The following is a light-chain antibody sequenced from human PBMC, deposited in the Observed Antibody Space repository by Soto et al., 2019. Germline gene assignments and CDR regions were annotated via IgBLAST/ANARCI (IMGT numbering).Light chain of an antibody. V-gene: IGKV3-11*01. Sequence: ETVLTQSPATLSLSPGERATLSCRASQSVSSYLAWYQQKPGQAPRLLIYDASNRATGIPARFSGSGSGTDLTLTISSLEPEDFAVYYCQQRSNRITFGQGTRLEIK. J-gene: IGKJ5*01. CDR3: QQRSNRIT. CDR2: DAS. CDR1: QSVSSY.